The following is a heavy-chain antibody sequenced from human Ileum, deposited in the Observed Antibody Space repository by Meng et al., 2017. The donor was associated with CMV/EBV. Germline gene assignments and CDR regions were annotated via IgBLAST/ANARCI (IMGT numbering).Heavy chain of an antibody. CDR3: VKGGWEDD. CDR2: ISPNSDRT. D-gene: IGHD1-26*01. V-gene: IGHV3-23*01. Sequence: SLSLSCAASGFAFNTYELTWVRQAPGKGLEWVSFISPNSDRTYYADSVKGRFTISRDNSENTLFLQMNSLRAEDTAIYYCVKGGWEDDWGQGSLVTVSS. CDR1: GFAFNTYE. J-gene: IGHJ4*02.